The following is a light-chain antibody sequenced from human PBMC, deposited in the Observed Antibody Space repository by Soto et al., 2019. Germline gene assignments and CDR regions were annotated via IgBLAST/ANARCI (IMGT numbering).Light chain of an antibody. Sequence: EIVLTQSPGTLSLSPGERATLSCRASQSVSSSFLAWYQQKPGQAPRLLIYGASSRATGIPDRFSGSGSGTDFTFTISSLQPEDVAVYYCQQYGSSRLTFGGGTKVEIK. CDR3: QQYGSSRLT. J-gene: IGKJ4*01. CDR2: GAS. CDR1: QSVSSSF. V-gene: IGKV3-20*01.